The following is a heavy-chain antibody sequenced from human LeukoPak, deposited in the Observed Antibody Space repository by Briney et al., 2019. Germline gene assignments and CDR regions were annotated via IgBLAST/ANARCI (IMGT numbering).Heavy chain of an antibody. CDR3: ARDRGGYTYSHDY. CDR2: INHSGST. Sequence: PSETLSLTCAVYGGSFSGYYWSWIRQPPGKGLEWIGEINHSGSTNYNPSLKSRVTISMDKSKNQLSLKLNFVTAADTAVYYCARDRGGYTYSHDYWGQRTLVTVSS. CDR1: GGSFSGYY. V-gene: IGHV4-34*01. D-gene: IGHD5-18*01. J-gene: IGHJ4*02.